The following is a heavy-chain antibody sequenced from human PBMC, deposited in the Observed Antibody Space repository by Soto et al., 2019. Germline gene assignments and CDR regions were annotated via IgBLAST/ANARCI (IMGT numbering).Heavy chain of an antibody. Sequence: SETLSLTCAVYGGSFIGYYWSWIRQPPGKGLEWIGEINHSGSTNYNPSLKSRVTISVDTSKNQFSLKLSSVTATDTAVYYCARDSGKDWGQGTLVTVSS. CDR3: ARDSGKD. CDR1: GGSFIGYY. CDR2: INHSGST. J-gene: IGHJ4*02. D-gene: IGHD3-10*01. V-gene: IGHV4-34*01.